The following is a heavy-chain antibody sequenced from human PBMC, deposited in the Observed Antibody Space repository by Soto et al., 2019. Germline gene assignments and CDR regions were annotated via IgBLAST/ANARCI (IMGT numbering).Heavy chain of an antibody. J-gene: IGHJ3*02. V-gene: IGHV4-34*01. CDR3: ARGGDPVLRYFDWPKAGGCDAFDI. CDR1: GGSFSGYY. D-gene: IGHD3-9*01. Sequence: SETLSLPCAVYGGSFSGYYWSWIRQPPGKGLEWIGEINHSGSTNYNPSLKSRVTISVDTSKNQFSLKLSSVTAADTAVYYCARGGDPVLRYFDWPKAGGCDAFDIWGQGTMVTVSS. CDR2: INHSGST.